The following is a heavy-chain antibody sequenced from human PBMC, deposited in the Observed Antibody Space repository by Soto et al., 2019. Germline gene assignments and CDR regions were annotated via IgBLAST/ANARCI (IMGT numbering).Heavy chain of an antibody. D-gene: IGHD3-22*01. J-gene: IGHJ4*02. V-gene: IGHV1-18*01. CDR1: GYTFTSYG. CDR2: ISAYNGNT. Sequence: GASVKLSCKASGYTFTSYGSSWVRQAHGQGLEWMGWISAYNGNTNYAQKLQGRVTMTTDTSTSTAYMELRSLRSDDTAVYYCARDPGYYDSSGYYVDYWGQGTLVTVSS. CDR3: ARDPGYYDSSGYYVDY.